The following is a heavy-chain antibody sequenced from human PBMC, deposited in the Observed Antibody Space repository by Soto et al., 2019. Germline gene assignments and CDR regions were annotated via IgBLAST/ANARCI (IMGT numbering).Heavy chain of an antibody. V-gene: IGHV4-61*01. CDR3: ARVSVSWPYYFDY. D-gene: IGHD6-13*01. CDR2: IYYSGST. Sequence: SETLSLTCSVSIGSVSSGSYSWRWIRQPPGKGLEWIGYIYYSGSTDYSPSLKSRVTISVDTSKNQFSLKLRSVTAADTAVYYCARVSVSWPYYFDYWGQGTPVTVS. CDR1: IGSVSSGSYS. J-gene: IGHJ4*02.